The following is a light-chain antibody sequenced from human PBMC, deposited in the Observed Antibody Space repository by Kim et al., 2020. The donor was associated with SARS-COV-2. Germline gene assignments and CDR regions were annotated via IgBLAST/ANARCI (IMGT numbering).Light chain of an antibody. J-gene: IGLJ2*01. CDR2: DTT. V-gene: IGLV1-40*01. Sequence: QSVLTQPPSVSGAPGQRVTFSCAGSSSNIGAGYGVNWYQQIPGTAPKLLISDTTNRPSGVPDRFSGSISGTSASLVIAGLQLDDEADYYCQSFGNTLIGVVFGGGTKVTVL. CDR3: QSFGNTLIGVV. CDR1: SSNIGAGYG.